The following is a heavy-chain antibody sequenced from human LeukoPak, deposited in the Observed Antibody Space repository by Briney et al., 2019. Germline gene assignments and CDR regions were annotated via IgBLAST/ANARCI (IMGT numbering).Heavy chain of an antibody. Sequence: SETLSLTCTVSGGSISSGSYYWSWIRQPAGKGLEWIGRIYTSGSTNYNPSLKSRVTISVDTSKNQFSLKLSSVTAADTAVYYCARAGIKRVATSLFDYWGQGTLVTVSS. CDR3: ARAGIKRVATSLFDY. J-gene: IGHJ4*02. CDR2: IYTSGST. D-gene: IGHD5-12*01. V-gene: IGHV4-61*02. CDR1: GGSISSGSYY.